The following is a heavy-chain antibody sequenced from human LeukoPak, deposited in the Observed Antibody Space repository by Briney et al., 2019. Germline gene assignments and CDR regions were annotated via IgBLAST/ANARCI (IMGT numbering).Heavy chain of an antibody. J-gene: IGHJ5*02. D-gene: IGHD3-16*01. V-gene: IGHV3-74*01. CDR1: GFTFSNYW. CDR2: INSDGSGT. CDR3: ARFDPFGGTWFED. Sequence: PGGSLRLSCAASGFTFSNYWMHWVRQTPGKRLVWVSRINSDGSGTTHADSVKGRFTISRDNAKNTLYLQMNSLRGEDTAVYFCARFDPFGGTWFEDWGQGTLVSVTS.